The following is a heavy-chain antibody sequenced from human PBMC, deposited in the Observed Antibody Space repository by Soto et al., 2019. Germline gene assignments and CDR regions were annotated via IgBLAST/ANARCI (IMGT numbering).Heavy chain of an antibody. D-gene: IGHD6-19*01. CDR2: IYSTGST. J-gene: IGHJ4*02. Sequence: PSETLSLTCTVSGGSISSSSYSWGWIRQPPGKGLEWIANIYSTGSTYHNPSLKSRVTISIDMSKNQFSLKLSSVTAADTAVYYCARHIRTVAAYYFDPWGQGTLVTVS. V-gene: IGHV4-39*01. CDR1: GGSISSSSYS. CDR3: ARHIRTVAAYYFDP.